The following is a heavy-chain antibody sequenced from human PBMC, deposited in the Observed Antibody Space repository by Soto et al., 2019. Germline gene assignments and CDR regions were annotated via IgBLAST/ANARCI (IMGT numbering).Heavy chain of an antibody. D-gene: IGHD6-13*01. Sequence: SETLSLTCTVSGGSISSSSYYWGWIRQPPGKGLEWIGSIYYSGSTYYNPSLKSRVTISVDTSKNQFSLKLSSVTAADTAVYYFARLTYSSSWYIDYSGQATLVTVSS. J-gene: IGHJ4*02. CDR3: ARLTYSSSWYIDY. CDR2: IYYSGST. V-gene: IGHV4-39*01. CDR1: GGSISSSSYY.